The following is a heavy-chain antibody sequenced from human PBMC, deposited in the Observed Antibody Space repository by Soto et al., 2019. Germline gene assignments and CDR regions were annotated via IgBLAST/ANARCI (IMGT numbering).Heavy chain of an antibody. Sequence: PWGSLRLSCAVSGFTFSSYALNWVRQPPGKGLDWDSTISGSGSSTNYADTKKGRLTLSRDNSKNTLYLQRNSLRAENTAAYYCAKGREAVDGANFDYWGQGTLVTVSS. D-gene: IGHD6-19*01. CDR3: AKGREAVDGANFDY. CDR1: GFTFSSYA. J-gene: IGHJ4*02. CDR2: ISGSGSST. V-gene: IGHV3-23*01.